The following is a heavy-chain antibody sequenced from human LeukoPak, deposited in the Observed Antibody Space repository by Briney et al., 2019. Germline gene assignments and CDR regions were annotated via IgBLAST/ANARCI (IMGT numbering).Heavy chain of an antibody. CDR2: IYTSGNT. D-gene: IGHD5-24*01. CDR3: ARGQRMDV. J-gene: IGHJ6*02. CDR1: GGSITSYY. V-gene: IGHV4-4*07. Sequence: SETLSLTCAVSGGSITSYYWTWIRQPAGKGLEWIGRIYTSGNTNYNPSPKSRVTMSLDTSKNQLSLKLSSVTAADTAVYYCARGQRMDVWGQGTTVTVSS.